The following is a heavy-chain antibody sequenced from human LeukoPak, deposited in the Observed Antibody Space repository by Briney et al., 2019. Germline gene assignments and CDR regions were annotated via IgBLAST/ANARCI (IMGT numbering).Heavy chain of an antibody. CDR1: GFTVSSNY. J-gene: IGHJ3*02. V-gene: IGHV3-53*01. Sequence: PGGSLRLSCAASGFTVSSNYMSWVRQAPGKGLEWVSVIYSGGSTYYADSVKGRFTISRDNSKNTLYLQMNSLRAEDTAVYYCAKAYYGGNFNDAFNIWGQGTMVTVSS. D-gene: IGHD4-23*01. CDR3: AKAYYGGNFNDAFNI. CDR2: IYSGGST.